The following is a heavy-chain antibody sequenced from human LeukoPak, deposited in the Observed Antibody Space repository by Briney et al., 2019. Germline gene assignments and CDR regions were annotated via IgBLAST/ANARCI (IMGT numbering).Heavy chain of an antibody. CDR2: ISGSGGST. D-gene: IGHD5-24*01. J-gene: IGHJ3*02. CDR1: GFTFSSYA. CDR3: AKALEMATASNDAFDI. V-gene: IGHV3-23*01. Sequence: GGSLRLSCAASGFTFSSYAMSWVRQAPGKGLKWVSAISGSGGSTYYADSVKGRFTISRDNSKNTLYLQMNSLRAEDTAVYYCAKALEMATASNDAFDIWGQGTMVTVSS.